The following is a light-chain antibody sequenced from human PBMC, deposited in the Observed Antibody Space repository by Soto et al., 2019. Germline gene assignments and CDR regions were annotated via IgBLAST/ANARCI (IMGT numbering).Light chain of an antibody. CDR1: QSFLYSSNNKNY. CDR3: QQYYSTPLT. V-gene: IGKV4-1*01. J-gene: IGKJ4*01. CDR2: WAS. Sequence: DIVMTQSPDSLAVSLGERATINCKSSQSFLYSSNNKNYLAWYQQKPGQPPKLLIYWASTRESGVPDRFSGSGSGTDFTLTISSLQAEDVAVYYCQQYYSTPLTFGGGTKVDFK.